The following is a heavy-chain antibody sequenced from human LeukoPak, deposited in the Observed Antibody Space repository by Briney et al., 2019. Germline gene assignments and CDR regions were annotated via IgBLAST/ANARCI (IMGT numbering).Heavy chain of an antibody. CDR3: ARVHRLVPGPFHI. Sequence: SETLSLTCTVSGGSISSYYWSWIRQPPGKGLEWIGNIYYSGSTDYNPSLKSRVTISVDTSKNQFSLNLRSVTAADTAVFYCARVHRLVPGPFHIWGQGTMVIVSS. CDR2: IYYSGST. D-gene: IGHD6-6*01. J-gene: IGHJ3*02. CDR1: GGSISSYY. V-gene: IGHV4-59*01.